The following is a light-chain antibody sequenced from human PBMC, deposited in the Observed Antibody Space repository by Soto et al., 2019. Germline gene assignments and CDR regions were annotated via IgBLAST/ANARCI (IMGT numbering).Light chain of an antibody. Sequence: QSVLTQPPSASGTPGQRVTISCSGSSFNIGSNYVYWYQHLPGTAPKLLIFRNNQRPSGVPDRFSGSKSGTSASLAISGLRSEDEADYYCAAWDDSLSGPRVVFGGGTKLTVL. CDR1: SFNIGSNY. CDR2: RNN. J-gene: IGLJ3*02. CDR3: AAWDDSLSGPRVV. V-gene: IGLV1-47*01.